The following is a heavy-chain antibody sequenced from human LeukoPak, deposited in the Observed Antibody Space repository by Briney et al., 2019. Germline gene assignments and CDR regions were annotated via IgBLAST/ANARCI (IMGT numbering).Heavy chain of an antibody. CDR1: GFTFGSYG. V-gene: IGHV3-9*01. Sequence: GGSLRPSCAASGFTFGSYGMHWVRQAPGKGLEWCSGISWNSGSIGYADSVKGRFTISRDNAKNSLYLQMNSLRAEDTALYYCAKDIGSEYYDSSGMIDYWGQGTLVTVSS. CDR3: AKDIGSEYYDSSGMIDY. J-gene: IGHJ4*02. CDR2: ISWNSGSI. D-gene: IGHD3-22*01.